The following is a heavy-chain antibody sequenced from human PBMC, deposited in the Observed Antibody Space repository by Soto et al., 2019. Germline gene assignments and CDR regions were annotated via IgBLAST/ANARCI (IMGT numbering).Heavy chain of an antibody. J-gene: IGHJ4*02. CDR3: AGGTMGYDS. D-gene: IGHD3-16*01. V-gene: IGHV4-59*01. Sequence: SETLSLTCTVSRGSMNNYYWSWIRQPPGKGLEWIGYIYYSGSTNYNPSLKSRVTISVDTSKNQFSLKLSSVTAADAAVYYCAGGTMGYDSWGQGTPVTVSS. CDR1: RGSMNNYY. CDR2: IYYSGST.